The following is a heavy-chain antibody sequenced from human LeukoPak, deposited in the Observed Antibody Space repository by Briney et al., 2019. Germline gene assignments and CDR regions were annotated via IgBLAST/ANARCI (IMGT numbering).Heavy chain of an antibody. CDR1: GYTFTGYY. V-gene: IGHV1-2*02. Sequence: ASVKVSCKASGYTFTGYYMHWVRQAPGQGLEWMGWINPNSGGTNYAQKFQGRVTMTRDTSIGTAYMELSRLRSDDTAVYYCARDIAYSSGQDYWGQGTLVTVPS. CDR2: INPNSGGT. J-gene: IGHJ4*02. D-gene: IGHD6-19*01. CDR3: ARDIAYSSGQDY.